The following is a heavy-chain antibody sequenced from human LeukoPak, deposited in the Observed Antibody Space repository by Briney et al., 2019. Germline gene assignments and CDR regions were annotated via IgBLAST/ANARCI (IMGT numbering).Heavy chain of an antibody. CDR2: IYTSGST. CDR3: ARGPQYYDFWSGLVPHFDI. CDR1: GGSISSGSYY. D-gene: IGHD3-3*01. J-gene: IGHJ3*02. Sequence: SQTLSLTCTVSGGSISSGSYYWSWIRQPAGKGLEWIGRIYTSGSTNYNPSLKSRVTISVDTSKNQFSLKLSSVTAADTAVYYCARGPQYYDFWSGLVPHFDIWGQGTMVTVSS. V-gene: IGHV4-61*02.